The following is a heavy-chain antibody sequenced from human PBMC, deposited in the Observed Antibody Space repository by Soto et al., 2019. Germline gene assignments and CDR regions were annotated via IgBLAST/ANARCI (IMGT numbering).Heavy chain of an antibody. CDR1: GFTFSSYA. D-gene: IGHD3-22*01. CDR3: STVGLDHASSGFYPRHFDY. V-gene: IGHV3-23*01. Sequence: GALRLSCSASGFTFSSYAMSWVRQAPGKGREWFSAISGSSGSTYYADSVKGRFTISSGNSKTTPYLKMHSLRAEDKAADYCSTVGLDHASSGFYPRHFDYWGPGTLVHVSS. J-gene: IGHJ4*02. CDR2: ISGSSGST.